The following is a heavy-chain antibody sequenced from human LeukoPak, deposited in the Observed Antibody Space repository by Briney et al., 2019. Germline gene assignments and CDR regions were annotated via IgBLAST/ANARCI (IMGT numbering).Heavy chain of an antibody. J-gene: IGHJ6*04. D-gene: IGHD6-13*01. CDR1: GFTFSSYA. V-gene: IGHV3-30*04. CDR2: ISYDGSNK. CDR3: ARDLAPAAEYYYYYGMDV. Sequence: GGSLRLSCAASGFTFSSYAMHWVRQAPGKGLEWVAVISYDGSNKYYADSVKGRFTISRDNSKNTLYLQMNSLRAEDTAVYYCARDLAPAAEYYYYYGMDVWGKGTTVTVSS.